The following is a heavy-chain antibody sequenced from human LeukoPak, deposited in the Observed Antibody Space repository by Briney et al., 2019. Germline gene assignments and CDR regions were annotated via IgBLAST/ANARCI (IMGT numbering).Heavy chain of an antibody. Sequence: SETLSLTCTVSGGSISSYYWSWIRQPAGKGLEWIGHIYSSGSTNYNPSVKSRVTMSLDTSKNPFSLKVSSVTAADTAVYYCAGGLPSGWSHWFDPWGQGSLVTVSS. J-gene: IGHJ5*02. CDR2: IYSSGST. CDR1: GGSISSYY. D-gene: IGHD6-19*01. V-gene: IGHV4-4*07. CDR3: AGGLPSGWSHWFDP.